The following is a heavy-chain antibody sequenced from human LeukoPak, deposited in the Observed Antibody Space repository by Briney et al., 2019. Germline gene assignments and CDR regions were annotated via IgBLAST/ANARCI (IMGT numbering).Heavy chain of an antibody. CDR2: ISTSGSTT. Sequence: GGSLRLSCAASGFPFSDYEINWVRQAPGKGLEWVSCISTSGSTTYYADSVKGRFTISRDNAKNSLFLQMNTLTAEDTAVYYCARGAPHVFDYWGQGTPVTVSS. CDR1: GFPFSDYE. J-gene: IGHJ4*02. CDR3: ARGAPHVFDY. V-gene: IGHV3-48*03. D-gene: IGHD3-10*02.